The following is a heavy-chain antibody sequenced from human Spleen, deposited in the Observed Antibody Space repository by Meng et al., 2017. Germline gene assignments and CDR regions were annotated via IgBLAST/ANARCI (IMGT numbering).Heavy chain of an antibody. CDR1: GYTFTSYA. CDR2: IIPNSGDT. CDR3: VRDENISLGKLFGDY. D-gene: IGHD2-21*01. Sequence: VQLGQSGSELKKPGALVKVSCKASGYTFTSYAMNWVRQAPGQGLEWMGHIIPNSGDTLYAPKFQGRVSMTADTSIGTAYVELSGLRSDDTAIYYCVRDENISLGKLFGDYWGQGTLVSVSS. V-gene: IGHV1-2*06. J-gene: IGHJ4*02.